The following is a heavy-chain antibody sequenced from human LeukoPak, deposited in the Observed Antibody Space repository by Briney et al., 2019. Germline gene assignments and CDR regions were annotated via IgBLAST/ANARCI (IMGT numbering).Heavy chain of an antibody. CDR3: AKSERLSMIGGWAPTFDS. CDR2: LYSDGST. J-gene: IGHJ4*02. V-gene: IGHV3-66*01. CDR1: GFTVSSKY. D-gene: IGHD3-22*01. Sequence: GRSLRLSCAASGFTVSSKYMSWVRQAPGKRLEWVSVLYSDGSTYYADSVEGRFTISRDNSKNTLYFQMNSLRVEDTAVYYCAKSERLSMIGGWAPTFDSWGQGTLVTVSS.